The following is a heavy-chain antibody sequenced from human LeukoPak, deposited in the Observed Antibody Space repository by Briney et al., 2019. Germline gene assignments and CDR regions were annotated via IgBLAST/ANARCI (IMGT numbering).Heavy chain of an antibody. CDR2: IKSKTDGRTT. J-gene: IGHJ4*02. Sequence: PGGSLRLSCAASGFTFSNAWMSWVRQAPGKGLEWVGRIKSKTDGRTTDYAAPVKGRFTISRDDSKNTLYLQMNSLKTEDTAVYYCTTGRSLLWFGELSDWGQGTLVTVSS. CDR1: GFTFSNAW. V-gene: IGHV3-15*01. CDR3: TTGRSLLWFGELSD. D-gene: IGHD3-10*01.